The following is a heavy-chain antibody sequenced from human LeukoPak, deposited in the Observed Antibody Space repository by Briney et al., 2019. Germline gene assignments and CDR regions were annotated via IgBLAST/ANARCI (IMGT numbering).Heavy chain of an antibody. CDR1: GGSISSSSYY. Sequence: ASETLSLTCTVSGGSISSSSYYWGWIRQPPGKGLEWIGSIYYSGSTYYNPSLKSRVTISVDTSKNQFSLKLSSVTAADTAVYYCARGPHTAMVTGGWFDPWGQGTLVTVSS. V-gene: IGHV4-39*07. CDR2: IYYSGST. CDR3: ARGPHTAMVTGGWFDP. D-gene: IGHD5-18*01. J-gene: IGHJ5*02.